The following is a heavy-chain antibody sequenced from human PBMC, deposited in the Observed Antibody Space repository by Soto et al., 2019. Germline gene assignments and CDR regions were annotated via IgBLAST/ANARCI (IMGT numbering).Heavy chain of an antibody. V-gene: IGHV3-33*01. CDR1: GFTFSRYG. Sequence: QVQLVESGGGVVQPGRSLRLSCAASGFTFSRYGMHWVRQAPGKGLEWVAVIWYDGSNKYYADSVKGRFTISRDNSKNTLYLQMNSLRAEDTDVYYCARAYYYSGMDVWGQGTTVTVAS. CDR3: ARAYYYSGMDV. J-gene: IGHJ6*02. CDR2: IWYDGSNK.